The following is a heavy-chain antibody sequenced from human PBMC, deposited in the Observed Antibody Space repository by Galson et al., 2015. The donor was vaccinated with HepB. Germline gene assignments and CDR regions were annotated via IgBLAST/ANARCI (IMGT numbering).Heavy chain of an antibody. D-gene: IGHD4-23*01. CDR2: VYYSGST. CDR3: ARGRRDGGRDYFDY. V-gene: IGHV4-31*03. CDR1: GGSISYGDYY. J-gene: IGHJ4*02. Sequence: TLSLTCTVSGGSISYGDYYWSWIRQHPGKGLEWIGYVYYSGSTYYTPSLKSRLTISLDTSNNQFSLELSSVTAADTAVYYCARGRRDGGRDYFDYWGRGTLVTVSS.